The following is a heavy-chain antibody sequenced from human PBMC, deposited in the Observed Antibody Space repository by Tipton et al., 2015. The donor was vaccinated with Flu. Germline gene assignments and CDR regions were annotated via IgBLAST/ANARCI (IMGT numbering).Heavy chain of an antibody. J-gene: IGHJ3*02. V-gene: IGHV4-61*02. CDR1: GYSMRSDYF. Sequence: TLSLTCTVSGYSMRSDYFWGWIRQPPGKGLEWIGRIYTSGSTKYNPSLKSRVTISVDTSKNRFSLKLSSVTAADTAVYYCAREGPYSSAWYGLDAFDIWGQGTMVTVSS. CDR2: IYTSGST. D-gene: IGHD6-19*01. CDR3: AREGPYSSAWYGLDAFDI.